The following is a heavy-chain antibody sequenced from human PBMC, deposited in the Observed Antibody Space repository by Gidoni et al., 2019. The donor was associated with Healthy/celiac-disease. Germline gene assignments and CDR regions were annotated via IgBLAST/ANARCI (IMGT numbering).Heavy chain of an antibody. Sequence: EVQLVESGGGLVQPGGSLRPSCAASGFTFSNYWMPWVSQAPGKGLVWVSRIHSDGSTTRYADSVKGRFTISRDNAKNTLYLHMNSLRAEDTAVYYCTREEPYYDYWRGFYGDNYYGMDVWGQGTTVTVSS. CDR3: TREEPYYDYWRGFYGDNYYGMDV. CDR2: IHSDGSTT. V-gene: IGHV3-74*01. J-gene: IGHJ6*02. D-gene: IGHD3-3*01. CDR1: GFTFSNYW.